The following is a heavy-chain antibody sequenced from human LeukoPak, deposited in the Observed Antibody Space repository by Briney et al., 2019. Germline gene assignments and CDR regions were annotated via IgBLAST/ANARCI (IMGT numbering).Heavy chain of an antibody. CDR3: ARGHHGDYYFDY. V-gene: IGHV4-39*07. D-gene: IGHD4-17*01. J-gene: IGHJ4*02. CDR2: INHSGST. Sequence: SETLSLTCTVSGGSISSSSYYWGWIRQPPGKGLEWIGEINHSGSTNYNPSLKSRVTISVDASKNQFSLKLSSVTAADTAVYYCARGHHGDYYFDYWGQGTLVTVSS. CDR1: GGSISSSSYY.